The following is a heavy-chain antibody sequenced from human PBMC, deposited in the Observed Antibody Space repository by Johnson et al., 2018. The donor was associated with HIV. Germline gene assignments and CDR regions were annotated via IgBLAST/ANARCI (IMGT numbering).Heavy chain of an antibody. D-gene: IGHD3-16*01. CDR3: AREFWGTSSPFDI. Sequence: VQLVESGGGVVQPGRSLRLSCAASGFAFSNYGMHWVRQAPGKGLEWVANIKQDGSDKYYVDSVKGRFTISRDTAQNSVYLQMNSLRVDDTAVYYCAREFWGTSSPFDIWGQGTMVTVSS. CDR1: GFAFSNYG. V-gene: IGHV3-7*03. J-gene: IGHJ3*02. CDR2: IKQDGSDK.